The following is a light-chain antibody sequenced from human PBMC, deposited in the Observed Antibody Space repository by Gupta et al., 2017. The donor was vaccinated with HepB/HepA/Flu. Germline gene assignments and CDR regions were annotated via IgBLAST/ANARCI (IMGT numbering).Light chain of an antibody. J-gene: IGKJ4*01. V-gene: IGKV1-39*01. CDR3: QQGSSTPLT. CDR1: QSISIY. CDR2: AAS. Sequence: DIQMTQSPSSLSASVGDRVTITCRASQSISIYLSWYQQKPGEAPKLLIYAASSLQSGVPSRFSDSGSGTDFTLTINRLQPEDFATYYCQQGSSTPLTFGGGTKVEIK.